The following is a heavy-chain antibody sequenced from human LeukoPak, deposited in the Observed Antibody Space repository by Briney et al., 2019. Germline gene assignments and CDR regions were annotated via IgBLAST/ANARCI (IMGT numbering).Heavy chain of an antibody. D-gene: IGHD2-2*01. CDR2: IYTSGST. J-gene: IGHJ3*02. Sequence: SETLFQYCTAPGGASMEYYWTGIRQPPGKGLEWIGYIYTSGSTNYNPSLKSRVTISVDMSKNQFSLQLSSVTAADPAVYYCARQSCSSTSCPHRNVFDIWGQGTMVTVSS. V-gene: IGHV4-4*09. CDR1: GGASMEYY. CDR3: ARQSCSSTSCPHRNVFDI.